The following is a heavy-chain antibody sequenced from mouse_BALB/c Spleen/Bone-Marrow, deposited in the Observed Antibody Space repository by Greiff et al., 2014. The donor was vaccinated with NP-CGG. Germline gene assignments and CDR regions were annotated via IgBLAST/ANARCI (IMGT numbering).Heavy chain of an antibody. J-gene: IGHJ4*01. CDR2: IAPGTGTT. CDR3: ARYDYAMDY. D-gene: IGHD2-3*01. V-gene: IGHV1S41*01. CDR1: GYTFTNFW. Sequence: DLVKPGASVKLSFKASGYTFTNFWINWIKQRPGQGLEWIGRIAPGTGTTYYNEMFKGKATLTVDTSSSTAYIQLSSLSSEDSAVYFCARYDYAMDYWGQGTSVTVSS.